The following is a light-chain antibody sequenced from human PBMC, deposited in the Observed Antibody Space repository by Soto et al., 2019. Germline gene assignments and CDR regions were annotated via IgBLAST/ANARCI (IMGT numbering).Light chain of an antibody. Sequence: DIQLTQSPSSVSASVGDRVTITCRASQGISSWLAWYQQKPGKAPKLLIYGASSLQSGVPSRFSGSGSGTHYTLTISSLQPEDSAVYYCQQYGSSLYTFGQGTKVDIK. CDR1: QGISSW. V-gene: IGKV1-12*01. CDR2: GAS. J-gene: IGKJ2*01. CDR3: QQYGSSLYT.